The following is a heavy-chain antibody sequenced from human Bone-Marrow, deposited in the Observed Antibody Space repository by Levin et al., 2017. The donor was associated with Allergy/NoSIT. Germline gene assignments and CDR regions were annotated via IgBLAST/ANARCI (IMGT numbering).Heavy chain of an antibody. CDR1: GGAFSNYA. J-gene: IGHJ6*02. V-gene: IGHV1-69*13. CDR3: AGDPSYYYGPETYSSADIYYYYYGMDV. D-gene: IGHD3-10*01. Sequence: GASVKVSCKGSGGAFSNYAISWVRQAPGQGLEWMGGIIPILGTPIYAQKFQGRVTITADESTSTAYMELSRLRSQDTAVYYCAGDPSYYYGPETYSSADIYYYYYGMDVWGQGTTVIVSS. CDR2: IIPILGTP.